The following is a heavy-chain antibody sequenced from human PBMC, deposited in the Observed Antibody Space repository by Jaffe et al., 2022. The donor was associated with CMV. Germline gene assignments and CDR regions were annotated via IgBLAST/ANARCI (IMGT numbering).Heavy chain of an antibody. V-gene: IGHV4-39*01. J-gene: IGHJ3*02. CDR3: ARHASGSGWNDDAFDI. D-gene: IGHD6-19*01. Sequence: QLQLQESGPGLVKPSETLSLTCTVSGGSISSSSYYWGWIRQPPGKGLEWIGSIYYSGSTYYNPSLKSRVTISVDTSKNQFSLKLSSVTAADTAVYYCARHASGSGWNDDAFDIWGQGTMVTVSS. CDR2: IYYSGST. CDR1: GGSISSSSYY.